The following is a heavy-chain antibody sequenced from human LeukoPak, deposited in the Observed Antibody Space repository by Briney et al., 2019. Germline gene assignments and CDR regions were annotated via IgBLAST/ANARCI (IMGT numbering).Heavy chain of an antibody. J-gene: IGHJ6*03. Sequence: PGGSLRLSCAASGFTFSTYAMSWVRQAPGKGLEWVSAIGGSGGSTYYADSVKGRFTISRDDSKNTLYLQMNSLRAEDTAVYYXXXXXXXXPQGFYYYYYMDVWGKGTTVTVSS. CDR3: XXXXXXXPQGFYYYYYMDV. V-gene: IGHV3-23*01. CDR1: GFTFSTYA. CDR2: IGGSGGST.